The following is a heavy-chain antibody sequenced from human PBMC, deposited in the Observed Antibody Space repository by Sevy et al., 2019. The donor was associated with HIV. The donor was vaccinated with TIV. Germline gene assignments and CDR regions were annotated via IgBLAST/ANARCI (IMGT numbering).Heavy chain of an antibody. J-gene: IGHJ6*02. CDR3: AIRDPTYYYGMDV. V-gene: IGHV3-48*01. CDR1: GLTFNSYN. Sequence: GGSLRLSCAASGLTFNSYNMNWVRQAPGKGLEWVSYISNSSGTIHYADSVKGRFTISRDNAKNSLYLQMNSLRAEDTAVYYCAIRDPTYYYGMDVWGQGTTVTVSS. CDR2: ISNSSGTI. D-gene: IGHD2-21*02.